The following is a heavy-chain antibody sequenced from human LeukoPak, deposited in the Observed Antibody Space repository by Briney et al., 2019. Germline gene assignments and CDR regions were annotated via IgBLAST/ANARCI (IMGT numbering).Heavy chain of an antibody. D-gene: IGHD3-10*01. J-gene: IGHJ4*02. Sequence: PGGSLRLSCAASGFTFSSYGMHWVRQAPGKGLEWVAVISYDGSNKYYADSVKGRFTISRDNSKNTLYLQMNSLRAEDTAVYYCAKDKGVTMVRGPLDYWGQGILVTVSS. CDR3: AKDKGVTMVRGPLDY. V-gene: IGHV3-30*18. CDR2: ISYDGSNK. CDR1: GFTFSSYG.